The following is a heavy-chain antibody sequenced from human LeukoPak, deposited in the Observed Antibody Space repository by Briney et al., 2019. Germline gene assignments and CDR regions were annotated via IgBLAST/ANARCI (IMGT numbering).Heavy chain of an antibody. CDR2: ISAYNGNT. CDR3: ARDPYPAVYDSSGYYYGPPNQDQPGRTPLDY. V-gene: IGHV1-18*01. Sequence: GASVKVSCKASGYTFTSYGISWVRQAPGQGLEWMGWISAYNGNTSYAQKLQGRVTMTTDTSTSTAYMELRSLRSDDTAVYYCARDPYPAVYDSSGYYYGPPNQDQPGRTPLDYWGQGTLVTVSS. CDR1: GYTFTSYG. J-gene: IGHJ4*02. D-gene: IGHD3-22*01.